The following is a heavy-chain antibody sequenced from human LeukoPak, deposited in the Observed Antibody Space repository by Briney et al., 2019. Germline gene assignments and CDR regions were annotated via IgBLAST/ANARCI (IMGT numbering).Heavy chain of an antibody. J-gene: IGHJ4*02. CDR3: ARHSLNNYSYYY. D-gene: IGHD5-24*01. CDR1: GGSISSSSYS. V-gene: IGHV4-39*01. Sequence: SETLSLTCTVSGGSISSSSYSWTWIRQPPGKGLEWIGSIHYDGNTYYKPSLKSRVTISVDTSKIQFSLRLSSATAADMATYYCARHSLNNYSYYYWGQGTLVTVSS. CDR2: IHYDGNT.